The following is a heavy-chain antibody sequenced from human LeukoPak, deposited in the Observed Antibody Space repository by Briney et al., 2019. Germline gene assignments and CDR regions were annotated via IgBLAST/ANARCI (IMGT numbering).Heavy chain of an antibody. CDR1: GYSISSGYY. V-gene: IGHV4-38-2*02. CDR2: IYHSGST. CDR3: ASAVGATTFDY. Sequence: SETLSLTCTVSGYSISSGYYWGWIRQPPGKGLEWIGSIYHSGSTYYNPSLKSRVTISVDTSKNQFSLKLSSVTAADTAVYYCASAVGATTFDYWGQGTLVTVSS. D-gene: IGHD1-26*01. J-gene: IGHJ4*02.